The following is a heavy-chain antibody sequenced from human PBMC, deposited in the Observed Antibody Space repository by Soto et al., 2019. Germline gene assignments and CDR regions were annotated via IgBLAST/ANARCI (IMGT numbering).Heavy chain of an antibody. CDR1: GFTFSSYA. J-gene: IGHJ5*02. CDR3: AKDLLSSGWRGWFDP. Sequence: GGSLRLSCAASGFTFSSYAMSWVRQAPGKGLEWVSAISGSGGSTYYADSVKGRFTISRDNSKNTLYLQMNSLRAEDTAVYYCAKDLLSSGWRGWFDPWGQGTLVTVSS. D-gene: IGHD6-19*01. CDR2: ISGSGGST. V-gene: IGHV3-23*01.